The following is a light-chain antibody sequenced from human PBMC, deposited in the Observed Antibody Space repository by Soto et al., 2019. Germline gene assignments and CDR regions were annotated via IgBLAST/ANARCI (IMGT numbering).Light chain of an antibody. J-gene: IGKJ2*01. CDR2: AAS. Sequence: AIPMTQSPPSLSASVGNGVILTSRASQDIRVVVGWLQQRPGHAPNLLIYAASTLHTGVPSTFTGSGSGTDFTLTINDLQPEDVATYFCLQDYDFPYTFGQGTKLEI. CDR3: LQDYDFPYT. CDR1: QDIRVV. V-gene: IGKV1-6*01.